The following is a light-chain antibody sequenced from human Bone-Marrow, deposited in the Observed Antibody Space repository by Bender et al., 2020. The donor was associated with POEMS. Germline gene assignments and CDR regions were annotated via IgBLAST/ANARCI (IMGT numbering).Light chain of an antibody. Sequence: QSALTQPASVSGSPGQSITISCTASSSGVGTYNLVSWYQHHPGKAPKLMIYEDTKRPSGVSNRFSGSKSGNTASLTISGLQAEDEADYYCSSYVGSSSYVFGSGTKVTVL. CDR3: SSYVGSSSYV. CDR1: SSGVGTYNL. J-gene: IGLJ1*01. V-gene: IGLV2-23*01. CDR2: EDT.